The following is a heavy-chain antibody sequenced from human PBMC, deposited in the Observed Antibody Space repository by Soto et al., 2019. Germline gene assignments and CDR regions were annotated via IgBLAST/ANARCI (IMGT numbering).Heavy chain of an antibody. CDR3: AKTSSLFDY. J-gene: IGHJ4*02. CDR2: ISKSGGGT. Sequence: EVQLLESGGGLVQPGGSLRLSCAASGFTFSNYTMSWVRQAPGKRLEWVSSISKSGGGTYYADSVKGRFTISGDNSKNTLYLQMNSLKAEDTAVYSCAKTSSLFDYWGQGTLVTVSS. D-gene: IGHD6-13*01. V-gene: IGHV3-23*01. CDR1: GFTFSNYT.